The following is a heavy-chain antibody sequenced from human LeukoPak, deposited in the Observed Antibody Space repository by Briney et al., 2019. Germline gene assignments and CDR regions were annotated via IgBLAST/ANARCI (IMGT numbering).Heavy chain of an antibody. V-gene: IGHV5-51*01. CDR1: GYSFTSYW. D-gene: IGHD3-10*01. Sequence: GESLKISCKGSGYSFTSYWIGWVRQMPGKGLEWMGIIYPGDSDTRYSPSFQGQVTISADKSISTAYLQWSSLKASDTAMYYCAREVRAVRGVNGPLPDIWGQGTMVTVSS. J-gene: IGHJ3*02. CDR2: IYPGDSDT. CDR3: AREVRAVRGVNGPLPDI.